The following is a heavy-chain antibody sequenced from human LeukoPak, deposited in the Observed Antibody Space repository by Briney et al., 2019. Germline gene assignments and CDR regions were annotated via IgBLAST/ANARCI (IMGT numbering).Heavy chain of an antibody. V-gene: IGHV3-23*01. J-gene: IGHJ4*02. CDR3: AKGGRYSGYDFAFDY. D-gene: IGHD5-12*01. CDR1: GFTFSSYA. CDR2: ISGSGGST. Sequence: GGSLRLSCAASGFTFSSYAMSWVRQAPGKGLEWVSAISGSGGSTYYADSVKGRFTISRDNSKNTLQMNSLRAEDTAVYYCAKGGRYSGYDFAFDYWGQGTLVTVSS.